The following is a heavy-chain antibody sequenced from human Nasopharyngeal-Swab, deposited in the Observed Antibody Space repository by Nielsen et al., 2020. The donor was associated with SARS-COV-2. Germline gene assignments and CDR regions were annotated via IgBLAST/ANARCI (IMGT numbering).Heavy chain of an antibody. J-gene: IGHJ4*02. V-gene: IGHV3-23*01. CDR3: AKAQEAYYYDSSGLDY. D-gene: IGHD3-22*01. CDR1: GFTFSSYA. Sequence: GESLKISCAASGFTFSSYAMSWVRQAPGKGLEWVSAISGSGDSTYYADSVKGRFTISRDNSKNTLYLQMNSLRAEDTAVYYCAKAQEAYYYDSSGLDYWGQGTLVTVSS. CDR2: ISGSGDST.